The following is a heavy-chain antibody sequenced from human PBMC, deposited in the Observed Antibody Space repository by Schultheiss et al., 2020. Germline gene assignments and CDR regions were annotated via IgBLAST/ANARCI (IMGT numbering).Heavy chain of an antibody. J-gene: IGHJ4*02. CDR1: GFTFSSYA. CDR3: ARGASSSWPSWYYFDY. Sequence: GGSLRLSCAASGFTFSSYAMSWVRQAPGKGLEWVSAISGSGGSTYYADSVKGRFTISRDNAKNSLYLQMNSLRAEDTAVYYCARGASSSWPSWYYFDYWGQGTLVTVSS. CDR2: ISGSGGST. D-gene: IGHD6-13*01. V-gene: IGHV3-23*01.